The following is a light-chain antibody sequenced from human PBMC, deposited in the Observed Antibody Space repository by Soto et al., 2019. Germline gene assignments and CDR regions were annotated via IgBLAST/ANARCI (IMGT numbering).Light chain of an antibody. CDR1: QSVSSN. CDR3: QQYNNWPL. J-gene: IGKJ1*01. Sequence: EIVMTQSPATLSVSPGERATLSCRASQSVSSNLAWYQQKPGQAPRLLIYGPSTRATGIPARFSGSGSGTEFTLTISSLQSEDFAVYYCQQYNNWPLFGQGTKVEIK. V-gene: IGKV3-15*01. CDR2: GPS.